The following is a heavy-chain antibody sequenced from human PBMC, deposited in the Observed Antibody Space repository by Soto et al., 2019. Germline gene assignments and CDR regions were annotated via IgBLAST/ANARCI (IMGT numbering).Heavy chain of an antibody. CDR2: IWYDGSNK. V-gene: IGHV3-33*01. D-gene: IGHD2-2*01. Sequence: PGGSLRLSCAASGFTFSSYGMHWVRQAPGKGLEWVAVIWYDGSNKYYADSVKGRFTISRDNSKNTLYLQMNSLRAEDTAVYYCARDRVGYCSSTSCPRYYYYMDVWGKGTTVTVSS. CDR1: GFTFSSYG. J-gene: IGHJ6*03. CDR3: ARDRVGYCSSTSCPRYYYYMDV.